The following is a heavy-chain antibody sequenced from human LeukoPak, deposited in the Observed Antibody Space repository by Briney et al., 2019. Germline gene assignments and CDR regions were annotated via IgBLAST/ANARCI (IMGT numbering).Heavy chain of an antibody. CDR2: ISYDGSNK. CDR3: AREVRWLPDY. D-gene: IGHD5-24*01. Sequence: PGRSLRLSCAASGFTFHSYVVHWVRQAPGKGLEWVAVISYDGSNKYYADSVEGRFTISRDNSKNTLYLQMNSLRGEDTAVYYCAREVRWLPDYWGQGTLVTVSS. V-gene: IGHV3-30-3*01. CDR1: GFTFHSYV. J-gene: IGHJ4*02.